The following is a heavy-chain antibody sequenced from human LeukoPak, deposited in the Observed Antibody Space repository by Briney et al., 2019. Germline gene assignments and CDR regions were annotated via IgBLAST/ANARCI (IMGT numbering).Heavy chain of an antibody. D-gene: IGHD4-17*01. CDR1: GGSINTANYY. J-gene: IGHJ4*02. V-gene: IGHV4-30-4*08. CDR2: ISYSGTP. CDR3: ARGRYGDFEDY. Sequence: SQTLSLTCHVSGGSINTANYYWAWPRQPRGKGREWIGYISYSGTPYYNPSLNSRVTISLDTSKNQFSLILNSVTAADTAMYYCARGRYGDFEDYWGQGTLVTVSS.